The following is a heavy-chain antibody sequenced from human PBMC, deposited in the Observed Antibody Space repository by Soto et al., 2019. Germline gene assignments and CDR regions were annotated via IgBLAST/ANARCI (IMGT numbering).Heavy chain of an antibody. V-gene: IGHV1-3*01. J-gene: IGHJ6*02. CDR1: GYALTSYA. Sequence: GTSVKLSCKDSGYALTSYAMHWVRQAPGQRLEWMGWINAGNGNTKYSQKFQGRVTITRDTSASTAYMELSSLRSEDTAVYYCARRPLYSGSYHYYYYGMDVWGQGTTVTVSS. CDR3: ARRPLYSGSYHYYYYGMDV. CDR2: INAGNGNT. D-gene: IGHD1-26*01.